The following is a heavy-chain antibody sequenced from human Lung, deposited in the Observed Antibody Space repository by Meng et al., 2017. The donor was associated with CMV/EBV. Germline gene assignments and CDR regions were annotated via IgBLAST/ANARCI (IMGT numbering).Heavy chain of an antibody. J-gene: IGHJ5*02. D-gene: IGHD4-11*01. CDR3: AKDRGDYSNFRFDP. V-gene: IGHV4-34*01. Sequence: SETLSLXCAVYGGSFSGYYWSWIRQPPGKGLEWIGEINHSGSTNYNPSLKSRVTISVDTSKNQFSLKLSSVTAADTAVYFCAKDRGDYSNFRFDPWGQGTLVTVSS. CDR1: GGSFSGYY. CDR2: INHSGST.